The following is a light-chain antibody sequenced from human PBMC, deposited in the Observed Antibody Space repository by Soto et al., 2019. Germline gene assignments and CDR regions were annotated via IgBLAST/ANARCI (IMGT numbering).Light chain of an antibody. V-gene: IGKV3-11*01. CDR3: QHRSNCLFT. CDR1: QSVSSY. J-gene: IGKJ5*01. Sequence: EIVLTQSPATLSLSPGERATLSCRASQSVSSYLAWYQQKPGQAPRLLIYDASNRATGIPARFSGSGSGTDFTLTISSLEPEDFAVYYYQHRSNCLFTFGQGTGLEIK. CDR2: DAS.